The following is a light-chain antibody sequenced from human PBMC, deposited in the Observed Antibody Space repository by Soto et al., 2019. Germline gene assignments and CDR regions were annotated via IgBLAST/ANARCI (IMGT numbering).Light chain of an antibody. J-gene: IGKJ5*01. CDR3: QQYGFSPIT. V-gene: IGKV3-20*01. CDR2: DAS. Sequence: IVLTQSPDTLSLSPGERATLSCRASQSVTNSYLAWYQQKHGQAPRLLIYDASSRATGIPARFSGSGSGAEYTLTISRLEPEDFAVYYCQQYGFSPITFGQGTRLEIK. CDR1: QSVTNSY.